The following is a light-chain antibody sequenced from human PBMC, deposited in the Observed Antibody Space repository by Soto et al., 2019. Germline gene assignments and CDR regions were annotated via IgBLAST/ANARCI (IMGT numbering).Light chain of an antibody. CDR3: LQDYNYPLT. Sequence: EIVMTQSPATLSVSPGDRATLSCRASQSVRSNLAWYQQKPGQAPRLLIYAASTRATGIPARFSGSGSGTDCTLTISSLQPEDFATYYCLQDYNYPLTFGGGTKVDIK. V-gene: IGKV3-15*01. J-gene: IGKJ4*01. CDR1: QSVRSN. CDR2: AAS.